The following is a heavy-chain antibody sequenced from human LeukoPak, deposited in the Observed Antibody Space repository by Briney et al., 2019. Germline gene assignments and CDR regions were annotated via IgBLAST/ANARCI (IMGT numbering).Heavy chain of an antibody. Sequence: SETLSLTCTVSGGSISSYYWSWIRQPPGKGLEWIGYIYYSGSTNYNPSLKSRVTISVDTSKNQFSLKLSSVTAADTAVYYCARVSWWSYSSAFDIWGQGTMVTVSS. V-gene: IGHV4-59*01. D-gene: IGHD1-26*01. CDR3: ARVSWWSYSSAFDI. CDR2: IYYSGST. CDR1: GGSISSYY. J-gene: IGHJ3*02.